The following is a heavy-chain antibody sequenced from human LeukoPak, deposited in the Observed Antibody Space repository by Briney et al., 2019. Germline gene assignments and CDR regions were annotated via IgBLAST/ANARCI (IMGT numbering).Heavy chain of an antibody. D-gene: IGHD3-22*01. CDR1: GGTFSSYA. CDR2: IIPIFGTA. CDR3: AREEDSSGMFDY. J-gene: IGHJ4*02. Sequence: SVTVSCKASGGTFSSYAISWVRQAPGQGLEWMGGIIPIFGTANYAQKFQGRVTITADESTSTAYMELSSLRSEDTAVYYCAREEDSSGMFDYWGQGTLVTVSS. V-gene: IGHV1-69*13.